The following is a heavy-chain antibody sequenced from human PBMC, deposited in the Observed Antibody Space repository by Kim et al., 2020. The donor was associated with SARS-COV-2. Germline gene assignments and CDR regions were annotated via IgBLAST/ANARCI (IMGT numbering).Heavy chain of an antibody. CDR3: VKGLVVLPATYYYYGMDV. V-gene: IGHV3-64D*09. CDR2: ISSNGGST. Sequence: GGSLRLSCSASGFTFSSYAMHWVRQAPGKGLEYVSDISSNGGSTYYADSVKGRFTISRDNSKNTLYLQMSSLRAEDTAVYYCVKGLVVLPATYYYYGMDVWGQGTTVTVSS. J-gene: IGHJ6*02. D-gene: IGHD2-2*01. CDR1: GFTFSSYA.